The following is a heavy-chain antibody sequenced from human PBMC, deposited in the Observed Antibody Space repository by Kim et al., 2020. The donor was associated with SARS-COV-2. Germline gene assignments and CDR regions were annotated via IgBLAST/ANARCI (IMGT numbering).Heavy chain of an antibody. CDR1: GFTVSSNY. Sequence: GGSLRLSCAASGFTVSSNYMSWVRQAPGKGLEWVSVIYSGGSTYYADSVKGRFTISRDNSKNTLYLQMNSLRAEDTAVYYCASRRGSWLEFDSWGQGTLVTVSS. J-gene: IGHJ4*02. CDR3: ASRRGSWLEFDS. CDR2: IYSGGST. D-gene: IGHD6-13*01. V-gene: IGHV3-53*01.